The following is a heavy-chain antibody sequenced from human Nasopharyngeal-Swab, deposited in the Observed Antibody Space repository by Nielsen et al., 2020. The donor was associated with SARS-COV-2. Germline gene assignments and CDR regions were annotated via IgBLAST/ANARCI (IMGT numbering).Heavy chain of an antibody. Sequence: GGSLRLSCKGSGYSFSSYWIGWVRQMPGKGLEWMGIMYPRDSDTSYSPSFQGQVTISADKSISTAYLQWSSLKASDTAMYYCATAYNGNYYWDYWGQGTLVTVSS. V-gene: IGHV5-51*01. CDR1: GYSFSSYW. D-gene: IGHD1-7*01. CDR3: ATAYNGNYYWDY. CDR2: MYPRDSDT. J-gene: IGHJ4*02.